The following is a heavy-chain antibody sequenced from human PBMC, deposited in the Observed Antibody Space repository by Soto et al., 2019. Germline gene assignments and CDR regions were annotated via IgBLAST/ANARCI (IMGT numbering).Heavy chain of an antibody. CDR3: VRDMQFWRLAS. CDR2: INTDGSVA. J-gene: IGHJ4*02. D-gene: IGHD3-3*02. V-gene: IGHV3-74*03. Sequence: DVQLVESGGGLVQPGESLRLSCAASGLTFRSYWMHWVRQAPGKGLVWVSRINTDGSVAMYVDSVKGRFTISRDNAKNPLYLHMNSLRAEDTAVYFFVRDMQFWRLASWGQGSLVTVSS. CDR1: GLTFRSYW.